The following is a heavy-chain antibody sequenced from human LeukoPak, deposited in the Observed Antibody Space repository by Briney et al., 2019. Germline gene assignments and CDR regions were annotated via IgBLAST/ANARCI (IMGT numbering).Heavy chain of an antibody. Sequence: GGSLELSCAASGFTFSNYWRPWVRRSPGRGREWVAIIKPDGSDRYSVDSEKGRFTVSRDNAKNSLYLQMSSLRAEDTAVYYCARGGHRQKEFWGQGTLVTVSS. CDR3: ARGGHRQKEF. CDR1: GFTFSNYW. V-gene: IGHV3-7*01. J-gene: IGHJ4*02. D-gene: IGHD3-10*01. CDR2: IKPDGSDR.